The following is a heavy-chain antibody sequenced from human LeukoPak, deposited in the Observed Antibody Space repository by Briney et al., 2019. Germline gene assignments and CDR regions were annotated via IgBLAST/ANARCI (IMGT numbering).Heavy chain of an antibody. CDR1: GFTFDDYA. CDR2: ISWNSGSI. D-gene: IGHD1-26*01. J-gene: IGHJ3*02. V-gene: IGHV3-9*01. Sequence: PGRSLRLSCAASGFTFDDYAMHWVRQAPGKGLEWVPGISWNSGSIGYADSVKGRFTISRDNAKNSLYLQMNSLRAEDTALYYCAKGREPSDAFDIWGQGTMVTVSS. CDR3: AKGREPSDAFDI.